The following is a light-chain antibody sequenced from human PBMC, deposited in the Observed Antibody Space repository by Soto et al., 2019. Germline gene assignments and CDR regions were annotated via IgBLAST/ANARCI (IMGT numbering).Light chain of an antibody. CDR2: QVT. CDR1: INDVGGYNY. V-gene: IGLV2-8*01. CDR3: MSYAGGNRFV. Sequence: QSALTQPPSPSGSPRQAVTISFAGTINDVGGYNYVSWYQQHPGKVPQLMIYQVTKRPSGVPDRFSASKSDTTASLTISGLQAEDEGDYYCMSYAGGNRFVFGTG. J-gene: IGLJ1*01.